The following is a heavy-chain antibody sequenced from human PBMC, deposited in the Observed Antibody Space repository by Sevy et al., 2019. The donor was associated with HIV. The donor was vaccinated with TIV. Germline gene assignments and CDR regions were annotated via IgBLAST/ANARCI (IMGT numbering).Heavy chain of an antibody. CDR1: GFTFSGSA. J-gene: IGHJ4*02. V-gene: IGHV3-73*01. CDR3: TSWSSSWPNDY. Sequence: GGSLRLSCAASGFTFSGSAMHWVRQASGKGLEWVGRIRSKANSYATAHAASVKGRFTISRDDSKNTAYLQMDSLKTEDTAMYYCTSWSSSWPNDYWGQGTLVTVSS. CDR2: IRSKANSYAT. D-gene: IGHD6-13*01.